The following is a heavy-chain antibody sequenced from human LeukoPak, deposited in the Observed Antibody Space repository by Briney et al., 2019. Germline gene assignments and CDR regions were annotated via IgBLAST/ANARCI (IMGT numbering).Heavy chain of an antibody. V-gene: IGHV1-2*02. J-gene: IGHJ4*02. D-gene: IGHD2-21*01. CDR1: GYTFTGYY. CDR2: INPNSGGT. CDR3: ARALCMPKTCYFYMDY. Sequence: ASVKVSCKASGYTFTGYYMHWVRQAPGPGLGWRGWINPNSGGTNYAQKFQGRVTMTRDTSISTAFMELSGLTSDDTATYYCARALCMPKTCYFYMDYWGQGTLVTVSS.